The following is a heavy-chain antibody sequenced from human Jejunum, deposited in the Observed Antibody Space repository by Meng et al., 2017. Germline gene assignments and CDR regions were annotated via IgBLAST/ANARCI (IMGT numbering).Heavy chain of an antibody. Sequence: VQLGVSGGCLVLPGGSLSVSCPASGFTFSTYVLDWLRHAQVKGREWVLQINVKGGTITYAASVKGRFIIYRDKAKNTLYLQMNSLRVEDTVVYYCARVRTGYCDYWGQGTLVTVSS. J-gene: IGHJ4*02. CDR3: ARVRTGYCDY. D-gene: IGHD4-17*01. V-gene: IGHV3-74*03. CDR2: INVKGGTI. CDR1: GFTFSTYV.